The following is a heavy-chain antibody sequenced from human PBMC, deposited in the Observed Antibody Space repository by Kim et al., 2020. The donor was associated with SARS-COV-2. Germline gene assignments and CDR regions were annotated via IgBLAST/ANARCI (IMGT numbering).Heavy chain of an antibody. Sequence: ASVKVSCKASGYTFTKYGINWVRQVPGQGLEWMGWISHYNGEPDYAQKVQGRVTMTTDISTETVYLELRSLRSDDTAIYYCARDLEADASRAGRLGSWGQGALVTVSS. J-gene: IGHJ5*02. CDR2: ISHYNGEP. CDR1: GYTFTKYG. V-gene: IGHV1-18*04. D-gene: IGHD7-27*01. CDR3: ARDLEADASRAGRLGS.